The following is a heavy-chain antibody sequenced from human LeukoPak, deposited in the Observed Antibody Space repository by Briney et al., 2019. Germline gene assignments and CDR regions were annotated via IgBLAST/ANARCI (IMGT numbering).Heavy chain of an antibody. Sequence: GGSLRLSCAASGFTFDDYAMHWVRQAPGKGLEWVSGISWNSGSIGYADSVKGRFSISRDNSKNTLYLQMNSLRAEDTAVYYCARAFGYAPQGPDYWGQGTLVTVSS. CDR3: ARAFGYAPQGPDY. J-gene: IGHJ4*02. CDR1: GFTFDDYA. D-gene: IGHD3-16*01. CDR2: ISWNSGSI. V-gene: IGHV3-9*01.